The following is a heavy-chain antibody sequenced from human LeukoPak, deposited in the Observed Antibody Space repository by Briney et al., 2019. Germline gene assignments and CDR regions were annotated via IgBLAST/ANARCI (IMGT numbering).Heavy chain of an antibody. CDR1: GGSISSGGYY. CDR2: IYHSGST. CDR3: ARDQYSSSHDAFDI. V-gene: IGHV4-30-2*01. J-gene: IGHJ3*02. D-gene: IGHD6-6*01. Sequence: NPSETLSLTCTVSGGSISSGGYYWSWIRQPPGKGLEWIGYIYHSGSTYYNPSLKSRVTISVDRSKNQFSLKLSSVTAADTAVYYCARDQYSSSHDAFDIWGQGTMVTVSS.